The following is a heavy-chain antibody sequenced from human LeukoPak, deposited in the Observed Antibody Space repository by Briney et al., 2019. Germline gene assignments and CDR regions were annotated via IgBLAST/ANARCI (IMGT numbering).Heavy chain of an antibody. CDR3: ARQPHSYGPDYYYYYMDL. J-gene: IGHJ6*03. CDR2: IYTSGST. CDR1: TGSVSSGTYY. Sequence: SETLSLTCSVSTGSVSSGTYYWTWIRQPAGKGLEWIGHIYTSGSTNYNPSLGSRVTISLDASKNQFSLRLTSVTAADTALYYCARQPHSYGPDYYYYYMDLWGTGTTVTVSS. V-gene: IGHV4-61*09. D-gene: IGHD5-18*01.